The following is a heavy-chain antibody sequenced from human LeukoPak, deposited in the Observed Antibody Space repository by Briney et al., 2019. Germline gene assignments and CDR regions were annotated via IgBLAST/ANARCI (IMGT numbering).Heavy chain of an antibody. CDR2: IYYSGST. J-gene: IGHJ4*02. CDR1: GGSISSSSYY. D-gene: IGHD4-11*01. CDR3: ARLGYSNYVTAYFDY. Sequence: SETLSLTCTVSGGSISSSSYYWGWIRQPPGKGLEWIGSIYYSGSTYYNPSLKSRVTISVDTSKNQFSLKLSSVTAADTAVYYCARLGYSNYVTAYFDYWGQGTLVTVSS. V-gene: IGHV4-39*01.